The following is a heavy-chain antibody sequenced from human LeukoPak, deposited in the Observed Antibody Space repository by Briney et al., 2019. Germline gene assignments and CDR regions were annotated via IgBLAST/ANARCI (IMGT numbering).Heavy chain of an antibody. V-gene: IGHV4-39*07. Sequence: PSQTLSLTCTVSGGSINSGAHYWGWIRQSPGKGLEWIGSIYHSGSTYYNPSLKSRVTISVDTSKNQFSLKLSSVTAADTAVYYCARDGGYSGYGFDYWGQGTLVTVSS. CDR2: IYHSGST. CDR1: GGSINSGAHY. J-gene: IGHJ4*02. D-gene: IGHD5-12*01. CDR3: ARDGGYSGYGFDY.